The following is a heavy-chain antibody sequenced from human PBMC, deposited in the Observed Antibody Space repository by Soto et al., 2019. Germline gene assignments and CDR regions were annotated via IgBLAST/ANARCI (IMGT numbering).Heavy chain of an antibody. CDR1: GGSLTSYP. J-gene: IGHJ4*02. Sequence: QMEQSGAEVRKPGSSVKVSCKPSGGSLTSYPMAWVRQAPGQGFEWMGGIIPIHGTTEYAQKFQGRVTITADESTNRATLELTGLTSEDTAVCYCARGWGLVSWGQRTLVTVSS. CDR2: IIPIHGTT. CDR3: ARGWGLVS. D-gene: IGHD3-16*01. V-gene: IGHV1-69*01.